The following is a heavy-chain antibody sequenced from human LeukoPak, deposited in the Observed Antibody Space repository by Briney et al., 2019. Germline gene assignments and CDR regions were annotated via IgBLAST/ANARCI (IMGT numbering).Heavy chain of an antibody. CDR2: INHSGST. CDR3: ARSYVVVTAIGYYYYYGMDV. V-gene: IGHV4-34*01. D-gene: IGHD2-21*02. Sequence: PSETLSLTCAVYGGSFSGYYWSWIRQPPGKGLEWIGEINHSGSTNYNPSLKSRVTISVDTSKNQFSLKLSSVTAADTAVYYCARSYVVVTAIGYYYYYGMDVWGQGTTVTVSS. CDR1: GGSFSGYY. J-gene: IGHJ6*02.